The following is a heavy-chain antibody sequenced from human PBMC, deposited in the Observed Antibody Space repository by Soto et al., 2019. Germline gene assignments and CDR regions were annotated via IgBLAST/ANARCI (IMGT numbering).Heavy chain of an antibody. V-gene: IGHV3-33*01. CDR2: IWYDGSNK. Sequence: GGSLRLSCAASGFTFSSYGMHWVRQAPGKGLEWVAVIWYDGSNKYYADSVKGRFTISRDNSKNTLYLQMNSLRAEDTAVYYCARAAGAIVATMLDYWGQGTLVTVSS. J-gene: IGHJ4*02. CDR3: ARAAGAIVATMLDY. CDR1: GFTFSSYG. D-gene: IGHD5-12*01.